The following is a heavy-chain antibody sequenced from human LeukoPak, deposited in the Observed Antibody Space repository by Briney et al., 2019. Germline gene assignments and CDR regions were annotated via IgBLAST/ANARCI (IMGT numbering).Heavy chain of an antibody. CDR3: ARDFTKYYYDISGPNGWFDP. CDR1: GYTFTSYY. J-gene: IGHJ5*02. CDR2: INPSSGST. Sequence: ASVKVSCKASGYTFTSYYMHWVRQAPGQGLEWMGLINPSSGSTSYAQKFQCRVTMTRDMSTSTDYMELSSLRSEDTAVYYCARDFTKYYYDISGPNGWFDPWGQGTMVTVSS. D-gene: IGHD3-22*01. V-gene: IGHV1-46*01.